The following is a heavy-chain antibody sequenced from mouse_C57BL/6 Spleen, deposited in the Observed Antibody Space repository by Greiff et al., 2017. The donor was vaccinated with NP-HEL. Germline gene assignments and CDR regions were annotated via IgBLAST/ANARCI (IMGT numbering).Heavy chain of an antibody. D-gene: IGHD1-1*01. CDR2: IYPGDGDT. Sequence: QVQLQQSGPELVKPGASVKISCKASGYAFSSSWMNWVKQRPGKGLEWIGRIYPGDGDTNYNGKFKGKATLTADKSTSTACMQLSSLTSEDSAVYFCARGDGLLRYLDYWGQGTTLTVSS. J-gene: IGHJ2*01. V-gene: IGHV1-82*01. CDR1: GYAFSSSW. CDR3: ARGDGLLRYLDY.